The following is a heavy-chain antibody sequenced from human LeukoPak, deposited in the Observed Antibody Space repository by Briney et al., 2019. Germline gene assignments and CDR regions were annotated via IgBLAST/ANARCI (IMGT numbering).Heavy chain of an antibody. V-gene: IGHV3-23*01. J-gene: IGHJ4*02. Sequence: GGSLRLSCAASGFTFSSYAMSWVRQAPGKGLEWVSGISGRGGSTYYADSVKGRFTISRDNSKNALYLQMNSLRAEDTAVYYCAKDHYDFWSGKRSVDYWGQGTLVTVYS. D-gene: IGHD3-3*01. CDR1: GFTFSSYA. CDR3: AKDHYDFWSGKRSVDY. CDR2: ISGRGGST.